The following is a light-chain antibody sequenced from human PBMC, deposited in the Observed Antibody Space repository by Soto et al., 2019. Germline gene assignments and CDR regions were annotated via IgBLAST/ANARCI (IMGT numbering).Light chain of an antibody. V-gene: IGLV1-44*01. CDR3: SAWDGSLNHIL. J-gene: IGLJ2*01. CDR1: SSNMGSNT. Sequence: QSVLTQPPSASGTPGQGVAISCSGSSSNMGSNTVDWYLHLPGTAPKLLIYNDNQRPSGVPDRFFGSKSGTSASLAITGLQSEDEADYYCSAWDGSLNHILFGGGTKLTVL. CDR2: NDN.